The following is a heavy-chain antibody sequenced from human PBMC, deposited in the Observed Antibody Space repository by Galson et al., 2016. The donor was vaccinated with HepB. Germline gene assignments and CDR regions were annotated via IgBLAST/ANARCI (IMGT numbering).Heavy chain of an antibody. CDR3: AREYFYDTSGFL. CDR2: IWYDGSKQ. J-gene: IGHJ4*02. CDR1: GFTFSNYG. V-gene: IGHV3-33*01. Sequence: SLRLSCAASGFTFSNYGMHWVRQAPGKGLEWVADIWYDGSKQYYADSVKGRFTISRDNSNNSLYLQMNSLREEDTAVYYCAREYFYDTSGFLGGQGTLVTVSS. D-gene: IGHD3-22*01.